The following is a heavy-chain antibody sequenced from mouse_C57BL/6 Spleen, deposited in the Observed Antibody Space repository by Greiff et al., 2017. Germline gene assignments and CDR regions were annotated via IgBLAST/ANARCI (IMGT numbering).Heavy chain of an antibody. CDR2: ISSGSSTI. Sequence: EVQLVESGGGLVKPGGSLKLSCAASGFTFSDYGMHWVRQAPEKGLEWVAYISSGSSTIYYADTVKGRFTISRDNAKHTLFLQMTSLRSEDTAMYYCAREDDYWYFDVWGTGTTVTVSS. J-gene: IGHJ1*03. CDR3: AREDDYWYFDV. V-gene: IGHV5-17*01. CDR1: GFTFSDYG. D-gene: IGHD2-3*01.